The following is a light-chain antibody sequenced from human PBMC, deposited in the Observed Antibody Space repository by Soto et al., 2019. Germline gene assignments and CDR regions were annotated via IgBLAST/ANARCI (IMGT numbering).Light chain of an antibody. Sequence: DILMTQSPSSLSPSVGDRVTITCQACQDISKYLNWYQQKPGKAPKLLIYHASNLETGVPSRFSGSGSGTHFTFTISSLQPEDIATYFCQQYDSFPRTFGQGTKLDLK. CDR1: QDISKY. V-gene: IGKV1-33*01. J-gene: IGKJ2*01. CDR3: QQYDSFPRT. CDR2: HAS.